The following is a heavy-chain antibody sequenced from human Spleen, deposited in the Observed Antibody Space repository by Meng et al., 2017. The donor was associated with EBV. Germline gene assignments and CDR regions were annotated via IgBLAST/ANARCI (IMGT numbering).Heavy chain of an antibody. CDR2: TNEDGGIT. J-gene: IGHJ4*02. Sequence: VQWGGSRGGLCQPGGSLRLSCAAAGFRFSRYWMHWVRQVPGKGLIWVARTNEDGGITNYADSVKGRFTISRDNTKNTLYLHMTSLRVEDTAVYFCSRDLVGSDDVWGQGTLVTVSS. CDR1: GFRFSRYW. D-gene: IGHD5-24*01. CDR3: SRDLVGSDDV. V-gene: IGHV3-74*01.